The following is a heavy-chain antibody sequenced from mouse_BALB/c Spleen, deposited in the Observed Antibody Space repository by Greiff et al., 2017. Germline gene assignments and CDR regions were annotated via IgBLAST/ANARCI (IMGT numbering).Heavy chain of an antibody. CDR1: GFNIKDTY. Sequence: VQLQQSGAELVKPGASVKLSCTASGFNIKDTYMHWVKQRPEQGLEWIGRIDPANGNTKYDPKFQGKATITADTSSNTAYLQLSSLTSEDTAVYYCASRGYYAMDYWGQGTSVTVSA. D-gene: IGHD3-1*01. CDR3: ASRGYYAMDY. CDR2: IDPANGNT. J-gene: IGHJ4*01. V-gene: IGHV14-3*02.